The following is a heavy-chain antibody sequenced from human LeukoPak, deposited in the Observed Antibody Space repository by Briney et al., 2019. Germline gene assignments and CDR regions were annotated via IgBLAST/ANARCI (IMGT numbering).Heavy chain of an antibody. V-gene: IGHV3-30*04. D-gene: IGHD6-13*01. CDR2: ISYDGSNK. CDR1: GFTFSSYA. J-gene: IGHJ4*02. CDR3: ARDAARSIAAARPGPNDY. Sequence: GGSLRLSCAASGFTFSSYAMHWVRQAPGKGLEWVAVISYDGSNKYYADSVKGRFTISRDNSKNTLYLQMNSLRAEDTAVYYCARDAARSIAAARPGPNDYWGQGTLVTVSS.